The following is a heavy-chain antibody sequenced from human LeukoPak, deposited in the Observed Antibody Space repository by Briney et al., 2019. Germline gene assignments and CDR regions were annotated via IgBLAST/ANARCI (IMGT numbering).Heavy chain of an antibody. Sequence: PGRSLRLSCAASGFTFSAYSMSWVRQAPGKGLEWVSSIGPTSDIVFYADSVKGRFTISRDNAKNSLYLQVNSLRDEDTAVYYCARVRSGWYDDYWGQGTLVTVSS. CDR1: GFTFSAYS. CDR3: ARVRSGWYDDY. CDR2: IGPTSDIV. J-gene: IGHJ4*02. V-gene: IGHV3-48*02. D-gene: IGHD6-19*01.